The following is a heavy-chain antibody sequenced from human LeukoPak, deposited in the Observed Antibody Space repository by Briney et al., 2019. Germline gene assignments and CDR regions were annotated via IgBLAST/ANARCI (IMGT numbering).Heavy chain of an antibody. Sequence: PGGSLRLSCAASGFTFSSYGMNWVRQAPGKGLEWVAVISYDGSNAFPADSVKGRFTISRDNSKNTVYLQMNSLRSEDTAIYYCARDRAQDDAFDVWGQGTMVTVSS. J-gene: IGHJ3*01. CDR1: GFTFSSYG. CDR2: ISYDGSNA. CDR3: ARDRAQDDAFDV. V-gene: IGHV3-30*03.